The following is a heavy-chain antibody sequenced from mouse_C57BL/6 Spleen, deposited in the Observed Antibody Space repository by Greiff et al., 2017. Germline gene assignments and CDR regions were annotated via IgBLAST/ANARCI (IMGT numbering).Heavy chain of an antibody. V-gene: IGHV5-6*02. J-gene: IGHJ3*01. Sequence: DVKLVDSGGDLVKPGGSLKLSCAASGFTFSSYGMSWVRQTPDKRLEWVATISSGGSYTYYPDSVKGRFTISRDNAKNTLYLQMSSLKSEDTAMYYCARTAYYDYDEGFAYWGQGTLVTVSA. D-gene: IGHD2-4*01. CDR2: ISSGGSYT. CDR1: GFTFSSYG. CDR3: ARTAYYDYDEGFAY.